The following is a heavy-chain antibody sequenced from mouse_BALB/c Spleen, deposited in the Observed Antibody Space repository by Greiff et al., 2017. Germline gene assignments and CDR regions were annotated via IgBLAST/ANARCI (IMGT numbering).Heavy chain of an antibody. J-gene: IGHJ4*01. Sequence: EVQGVESGGDLVKPGGSLKLSCAASGFTFSSYGMSWVRQTPDKRLEWVATISSGGSYTYYPDSVKGRFTISRDNAKNTLYLQMSSLKSEDTAMYYCAIGGAMDYWGQGTSVTVSS. D-gene: IGHD3-3*01. CDR2: ISSGGSYT. V-gene: IGHV5-6*01. CDR3: AIGGAMDY. CDR1: GFTFSSYG.